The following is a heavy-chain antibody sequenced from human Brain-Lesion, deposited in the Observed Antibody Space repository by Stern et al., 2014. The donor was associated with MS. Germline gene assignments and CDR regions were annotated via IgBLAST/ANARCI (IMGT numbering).Heavy chain of an antibody. CDR3: ARGAGVFDS. CDR1: GGSIGRSSYY. D-gene: IGHD6-19*01. J-gene: IGHJ4*02. Sequence: VQLVESGPGLVKPSETLSLTCTVSGGSIGRSSYYWGWIRQPPGKGLEWIGNIFYTGSTFYDPSLKSRVTISVVPSNNHFSPWLNSVTAADTAVYYCARGAGVFDSWGQGTLVTVSP. CDR2: IFYTGST. V-gene: IGHV4-39*02.